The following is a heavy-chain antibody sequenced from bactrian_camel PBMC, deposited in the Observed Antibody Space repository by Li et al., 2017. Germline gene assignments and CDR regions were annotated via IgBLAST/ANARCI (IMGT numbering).Heavy chain of an antibody. V-gene: IGHV3S40*01. CDR3: AAQFLEASCAVVHAIDN. J-gene: IGHJ4*01. D-gene: IGHD2*01. CDR1: GYLYGGNC. CDR2: VYFGGGST. Sequence: VQLVESGGGSVQTGRSLRLSCQVSGYLYGGNCLGWFRQAPGKEREGVAFVYFGGGSTYYADSVRGRFSISLDTAKNTVFLQMNSLKPEDTATYYCAAQFLEASCAVVHAIDNWGQGTQVTVS.